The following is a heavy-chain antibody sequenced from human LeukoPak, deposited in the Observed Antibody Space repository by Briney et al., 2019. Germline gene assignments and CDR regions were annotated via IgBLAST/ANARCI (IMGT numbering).Heavy chain of an antibody. V-gene: IGHV4-39*01. D-gene: IGHD2-15*01. J-gene: IGHJ3*02. Sequence: SETLSLTCTVSGGSISSGSYYWGWIRQPPGKGLEWIGSIYYSGSTYYNPSLKSRVTISVDTSKNQFSLKLSSVTAADTAVYYCARFSPPDIVVVVAADDAFDIWGQGTMVTVSS. CDR1: GGSISSGSYY. CDR2: IYYSGST. CDR3: ARFSPPDIVVVVAADDAFDI.